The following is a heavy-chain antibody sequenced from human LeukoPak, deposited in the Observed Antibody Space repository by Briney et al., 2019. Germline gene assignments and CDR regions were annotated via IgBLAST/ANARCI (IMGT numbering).Heavy chain of an antibody. Sequence: PSETLSLTCSVSGDSSSLSFYYWGGVGQPPGTALEWIVRVYYSGTTCYNPSRKRRITISVYMSKNQFSLRLRSVTAAHTAMYYCARGTLYRGWSYYLDFWGQGSQVTVSS. V-gene: IGHV4-39*07. CDR1: GDSSSLSFYY. J-gene: IGHJ4*02. CDR2: VYYSGTT. D-gene: IGHD6-19*01. CDR3: ARGTLYRGWSYYLDF.